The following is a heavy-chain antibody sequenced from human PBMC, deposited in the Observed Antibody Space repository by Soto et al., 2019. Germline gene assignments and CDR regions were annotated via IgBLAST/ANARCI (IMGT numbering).Heavy chain of an antibody. CDR2: IYYSGST. Sequence: SLTCTVSGGSISSGGYYWSWIRQHPGKGLEWIGYIYYSGSTYYNPSLKSRVTISVDTSKNQFSLKLSSVTAADTAVYYCARGISYGDYFDYWGQGTLVTVSS. J-gene: IGHJ4*02. CDR3: ARGISYGDYFDY. CDR1: GGSISSGGYY. V-gene: IGHV4-31*03. D-gene: IGHD4-17*01.